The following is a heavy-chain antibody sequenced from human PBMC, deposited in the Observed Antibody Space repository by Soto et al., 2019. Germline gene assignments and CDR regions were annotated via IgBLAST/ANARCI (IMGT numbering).Heavy chain of an antibody. Sequence: GGSLRLSCAASGFTFSNYNMNWVRQGPGKGLEWVSYVSSGSSTIYYADSVKGRFTISRDNAKNSLYLQMNSLRDEDTAVYYCARDHVGSGSYYQGYFFDYWGQGALVTVSS. CDR2: VSSGSSTI. CDR3: ARDHVGSGSYYQGYFFDY. J-gene: IGHJ4*02. CDR1: GFTFSNYN. V-gene: IGHV3-48*02. D-gene: IGHD3-10*01.